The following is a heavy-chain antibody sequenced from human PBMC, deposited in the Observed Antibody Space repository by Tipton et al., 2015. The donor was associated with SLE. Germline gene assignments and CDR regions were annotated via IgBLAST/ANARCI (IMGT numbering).Heavy chain of an antibody. Sequence: SLRLSCVASGFTFSTYSMNWVRQAPGKGLEWVSSISSGDTYIYYADSVKGRFTISRDNAKKSLYLQMNSLRAEDTAVYYCAREGYSSSWYDYWGQGTLVTVSS. D-gene: IGHD6-13*01. V-gene: IGHV3-21*01. CDR1: GFTFSTYS. J-gene: IGHJ4*02. CDR2: ISSGDTYI. CDR3: AREGYSSSWYDY.